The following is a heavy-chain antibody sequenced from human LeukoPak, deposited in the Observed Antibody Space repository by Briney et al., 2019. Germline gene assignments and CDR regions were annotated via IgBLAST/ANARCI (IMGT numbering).Heavy chain of an antibody. Sequence: PGGSLRLSCAASGFTFSSYSMNWVRQAPGKGLEWVSYISSSSSTIYYADSVKGRFTISRDNAKNSLYLQMNSLRAEDTAVYYCARDDREAASWVFKDWGQGTLVTVSS. CDR3: ARDDREAASWVFKD. CDR2: ISSSSSTI. J-gene: IGHJ4*02. D-gene: IGHD2-15*01. CDR1: GFTFSSYS. V-gene: IGHV3-48*04.